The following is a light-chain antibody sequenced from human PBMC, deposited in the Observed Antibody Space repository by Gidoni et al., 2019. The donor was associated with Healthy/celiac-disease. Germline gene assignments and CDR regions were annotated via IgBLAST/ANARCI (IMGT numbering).Light chain of an antibody. CDR1: QSISSY. J-gene: IGKJ2*01. CDR2: AAS. Sequence: DIQMTQSPSSLSASVGDRVTITCRASQSISSYLNWYQQKPGKAPKLLIYAASSLQSGVPSSFSGSGSGTDFTLTISSLQPEDFATYYCQQSYSTPYTFXPXTKLXIK. CDR3: QQSYSTPYT. V-gene: IGKV1-39*01.